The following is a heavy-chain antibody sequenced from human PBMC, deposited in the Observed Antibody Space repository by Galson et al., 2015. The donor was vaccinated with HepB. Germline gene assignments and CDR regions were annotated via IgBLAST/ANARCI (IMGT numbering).Heavy chain of an antibody. D-gene: IGHD3-10*01. CDR3: AREAGTVRGGIWYASDI. CDR2: ISSSGNTR. CDR1: GFTFSSYT. J-gene: IGHJ3*02. V-gene: IGHV3-48*02. Sequence: SLRLSCAASGFTFSSYTMNWVRQAPGKGLEWISFISSSGNTRYYADSVKGRFTSSRDNAKNLLYLQMNSLRDEDTAVYYCAREAGTVRGGIWYASDIWGQGTMVTVSS.